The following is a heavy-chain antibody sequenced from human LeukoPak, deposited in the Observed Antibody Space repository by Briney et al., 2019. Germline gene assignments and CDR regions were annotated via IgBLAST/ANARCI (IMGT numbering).Heavy chain of an antibody. CDR1: GHSLTSYY. CDR3: AKSFRSTSLDY. V-gene: IGHV1-46*01. Sequence: ASVKVSCKAFGHSLTSYYMHWVRQAPGQGLEWMGIINPSGGSTSYAQKFQGRVTMTRDTSTSTVYMEVNSLRAGDTAVYYCAKSFRSTSLDYWGQGTLVTVSS. J-gene: IGHJ4*02. CDR2: INPSGGST. D-gene: IGHD2-2*01.